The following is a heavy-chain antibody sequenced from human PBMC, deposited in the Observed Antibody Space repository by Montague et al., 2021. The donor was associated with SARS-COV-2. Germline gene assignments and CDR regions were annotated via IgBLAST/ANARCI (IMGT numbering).Heavy chain of an antibody. Sequence: SETLSLTCAVYGGSFSGYYWSWIRQPPGKGLEWIGYINYSGSTNYNPSLKSRVTISVDTSKHQFSLKLSSVTAADTAVYYCARGRAVANFYYYYYCMDVWGKGATVTVSS. CDR1: GGSFSGYY. J-gene: IGHJ6*03. CDR3: ARGRAVANFYYYYYCMDV. V-gene: IGHV4-34*01. CDR2: INYSGST. D-gene: IGHD5-12*01.